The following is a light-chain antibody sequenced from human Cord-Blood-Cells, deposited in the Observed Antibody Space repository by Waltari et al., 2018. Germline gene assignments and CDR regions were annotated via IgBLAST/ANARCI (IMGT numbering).Light chain of an antibody. CDR2: GAS. V-gene: IGKV3-20*01. Sequence: EIVLTQSPGTLSLFPGARATLSCRASQSVTSSYLAWYQQKPGQAPRLLIYGASSRATGIPDRFSGSGSGTDFTLTISRLEPEDFAVYYCQQYGSSPYTFGQGTKLEIK. CDR3: QQYGSSPYT. J-gene: IGKJ2*01. CDR1: QSVTSSY.